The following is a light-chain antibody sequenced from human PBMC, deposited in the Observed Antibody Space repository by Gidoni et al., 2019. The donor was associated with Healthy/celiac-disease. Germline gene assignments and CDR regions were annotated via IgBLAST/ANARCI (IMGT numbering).Light chain of an antibody. CDR3: KQSYSTPPGT. V-gene: IGKV1-39*01. Sequence: DIQMTQSPSSLSASVGDRVTITCRASQSISSYLNWYQQKPGKAPKLLIYAASSLQSGVPSRFSGSGSGTDFTLNISSLQPEDVATYYCKQSYSTPPGTFGQGTKVEIK. CDR1: QSISSY. J-gene: IGKJ1*01. CDR2: AAS.